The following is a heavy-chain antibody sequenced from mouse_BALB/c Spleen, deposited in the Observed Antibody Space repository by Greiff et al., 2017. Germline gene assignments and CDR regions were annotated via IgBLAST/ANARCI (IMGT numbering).Heavy chain of an antibody. CDR3: ARGTVVENYAMDY. Sequence: EVHLVESGGGLVKPGGSLKLSCAASGFTFSDYYMYWVRQTPEKRLEWVATISDGGSYTYYPDSVKGRFTISRDNAKNNLYLQMSSLKSEDTAMYYCARGTVVENYAMDYWGQGTSVTVSS. D-gene: IGHD1-1*01. V-gene: IGHV5-4*02. J-gene: IGHJ4*01. CDR1: GFTFSDYY. CDR2: ISDGGSYT.